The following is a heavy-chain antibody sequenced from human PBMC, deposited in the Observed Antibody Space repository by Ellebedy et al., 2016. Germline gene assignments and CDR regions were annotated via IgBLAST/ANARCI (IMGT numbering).Heavy chain of an antibody. CDR3: GGGGSGSPYPDY. V-gene: IGHV1-3*01. J-gene: IGHJ4*02. Sequence: ASVKVSCKASGYTFTSYAMHWVRQAPGQRLEWMGWINAGNGNTKYSQKFQGRVTITRDTSASTAYMELSSLRSEDTAVYYCGGGGSGSPYPDYWGQGTLVTVSS. CDR1: GYTFTSYA. CDR2: INAGNGNT. D-gene: IGHD3-10*01.